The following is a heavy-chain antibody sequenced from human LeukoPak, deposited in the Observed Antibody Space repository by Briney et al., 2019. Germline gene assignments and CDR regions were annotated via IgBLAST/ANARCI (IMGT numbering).Heavy chain of an antibody. CDR1: GFTFNTYA. V-gene: IGHV3-23*01. D-gene: IGHD5-12*01. J-gene: IGHJ4*02. Sequence: GGSLRLSCAASGFTFNTYAMSWVRQAPEKGLEWVSSIGGGGGTYYADSLKGRFTISRDNSKNTLYLQMNSLRAEDTAVYYCAKVNSGYNSGYYYHFFDYWGQGTLVTVSS. CDR3: AKVNSGYNSGYYYHFFDY. CDR2: IGGGGGT.